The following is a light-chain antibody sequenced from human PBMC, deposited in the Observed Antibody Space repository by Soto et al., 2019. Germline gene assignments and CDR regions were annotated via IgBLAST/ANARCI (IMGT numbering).Light chain of an antibody. Sequence: DIQMTPSPSSLSASVGDRVTITCRAGQSINTYLNWYQQKPGKAPKLLIYAASNLQSGVPSRFSGSGSGTDFTLTISSLQPEDFATYYCQESYSIPFTFGPGTKVDI. CDR3: QESYSIPFT. V-gene: IGKV1-39*01. CDR1: QSINTY. J-gene: IGKJ3*01. CDR2: AAS.